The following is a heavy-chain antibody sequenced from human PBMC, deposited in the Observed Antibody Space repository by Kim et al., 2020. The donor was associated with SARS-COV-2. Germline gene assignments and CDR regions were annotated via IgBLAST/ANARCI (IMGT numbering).Heavy chain of an antibody. D-gene: IGHD3-10*01. V-gene: IGHV4-59*08. CDR3: ARQTTMVRGAIPFDY. Sequence: PPRHMRATISVDTSKNQFSLKRSSVTAADTAVYYCARQTTMVRGAIPFDYWGQGTLVTVSS. J-gene: IGHJ4*02.